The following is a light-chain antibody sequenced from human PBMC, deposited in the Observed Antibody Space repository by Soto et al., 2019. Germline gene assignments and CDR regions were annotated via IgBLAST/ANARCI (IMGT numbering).Light chain of an antibody. Sequence: QSALAQPPSASGSPGQSVTISCTGSGSDIGAYNFVSWYQQHPGKAPKLMIFGVTERPSGVPDRFSGSKSGNTASLTVSGLQADDEAVYYCYSYAGSNIWVFGGGTQLTVL. CDR1: GSDIGAYNF. J-gene: IGLJ3*02. CDR2: GVT. CDR3: YSYAGSNIWV. V-gene: IGLV2-8*01.